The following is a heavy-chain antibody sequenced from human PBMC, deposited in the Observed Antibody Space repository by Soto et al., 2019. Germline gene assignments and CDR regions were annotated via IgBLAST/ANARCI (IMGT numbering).Heavy chain of an antibody. CDR1: GGSISSYY. J-gene: IGHJ4*02. CDR2: IYYSGST. V-gene: IGHV4-59*01. CDR3: ARRYGTTFDY. D-gene: IGHD1-7*01. Sequence: QVQLQESGPGLVKPSETLSLTCTVSGGSISSYYWSWIRQPPGKGLEWIGYIYYSGSTHYNPSLKSRVTISVDTSKNQFSLKLSSVTAADTAVYYCARRYGTTFDYWGQGTLVTVSS.